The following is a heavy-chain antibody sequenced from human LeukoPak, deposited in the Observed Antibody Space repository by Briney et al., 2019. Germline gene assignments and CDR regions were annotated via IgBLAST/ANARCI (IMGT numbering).Heavy chain of an antibody. V-gene: IGHV3-30*04. CDR2: ISFDGTNK. J-gene: IGHJ3*01. CDR3: ARETHDALDL. Sequence: GGSLRLSCTPSGFSIRGDAIPSGRQTPGKRLQWVADISFDGTNKNYADSVKGRFTISRDNSKNSLFLQMNSLTTDDAALFYCARETHDALDLWGPGTLVTVSS. CDR1: GFSIRGDA.